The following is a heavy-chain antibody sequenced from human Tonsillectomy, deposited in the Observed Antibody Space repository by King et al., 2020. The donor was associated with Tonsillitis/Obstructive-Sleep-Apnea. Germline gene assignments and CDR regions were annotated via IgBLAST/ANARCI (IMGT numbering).Heavy chain of an antibody. Sequence: QLQESGPGLVKPSETLSLTCTVSGGSISSYYWSWIRQPPGKGLEWIGYIFYSGSTNYNPSLTSRVTISVDTSKNPFSLKLSSVTAADTAVYYCARDHCSSTSCYGNYYYMDVWGKGTTVTVSS. J-gene: IGHJ6*03. CDR3: ARDHCSSTSCYGNYYYMDV. CDR2: IFYSGST. V-gene: IGHV4-59*01. D-gene: IGHD2-2*01. CDR1: GGSISSYY.